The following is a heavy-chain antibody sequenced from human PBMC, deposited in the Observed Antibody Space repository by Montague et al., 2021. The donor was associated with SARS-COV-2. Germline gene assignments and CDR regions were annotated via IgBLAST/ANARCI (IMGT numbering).Heavy chain of an antibody. V-gene: IGHV4-4*07. CDR1: GDSISSYY. Sequence: SETLSLTCDVYGDSISSYYWSWIRQPAGKGLEWIGRIYPSGRTNYNPSLKSRVTMSVDTTKNQFSLKLSSVTAADTAVYYCARDRVVLGSSGRRTVDWYFDYWGQGTLVTVSS. CDR2: IYPSGRT. D-gene: IGHD6-13*01. J-gene: IGHJ4*02. CDR3: ARDRVVLGSSGRRTVDWYFDY.